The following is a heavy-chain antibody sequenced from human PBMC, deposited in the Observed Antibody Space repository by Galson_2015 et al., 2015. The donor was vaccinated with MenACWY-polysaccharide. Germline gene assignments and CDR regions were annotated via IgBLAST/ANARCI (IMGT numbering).Heavy chain of an antibody. CDR1: GDSVTRGTYY. CDR3: AREPTYGGSFGWFDP. D-gene: IGHD1-26*01. Sequence: SETLSLTCTVSGDSVTRGTYYWGWLRQSSGKGLEWIGYMSDTGSANYNPSLRSRVSISIDTSKNQFSLTMTSVTAADTAMYYCAREPTYGGSFGWFDPWGPGTLVTVSS. V-gene: IGHV4-61*01. J-gene: IGHJ5*02. CDR2: MSDTGSA.